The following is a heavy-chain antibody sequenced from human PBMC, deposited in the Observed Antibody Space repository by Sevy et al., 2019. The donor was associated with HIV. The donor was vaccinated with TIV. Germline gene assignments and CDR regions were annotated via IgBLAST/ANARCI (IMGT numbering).Heavy chain of an antibody. CDR1: GFTFSRFG. J-gene: IGHJ6*03. CDR2: VWHDGSNE. Sequence: GGSLRLSCAASGFTFSRFGMHWVRQAPGKGLEWVGVVWHDGSNEYYADSVKGRFTISRDNSKNTLYLQMNRLRAEDTAVYYCAREPTDLSCYMDLWGKGTAVTVSS. V-gene: IGHV3-33*01. D-gene: IGHD1-26*01. CDR3: AREPTDLSCYMDL.